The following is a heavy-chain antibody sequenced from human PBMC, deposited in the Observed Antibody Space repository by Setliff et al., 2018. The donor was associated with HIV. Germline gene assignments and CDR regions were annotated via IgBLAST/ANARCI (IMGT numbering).Heavy chain of an antibody. J-gene: IGHJ4*01. Sequence: KPSETLSLTCAVSDGSISSYYWSWIRQSPRKGLEWIGSIYNSGRASYNPSRRGRASLSIDTSKNRFSLRLNPVTAADTAVYYCVRDRALRFSQSPSLHYFDVWGQGILVTVSS. CDR2: IYNSGRA. CDR1: DGSISSYY. CDR3: VRDRALRFSQSPSLHYFDV. V-gene: IGHV4-4*07.